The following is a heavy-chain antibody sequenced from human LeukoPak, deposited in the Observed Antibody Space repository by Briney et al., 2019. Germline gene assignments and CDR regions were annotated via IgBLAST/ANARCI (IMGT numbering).Heavy chain of an antibody. CDR1: GFTFSDYA. CDR3: AKDLDGSSWYN. CDR2: IGYDGSNK. V-gene: IGHV3-33*06. Sequence: GRSLRLSCAASGFTFSDYAMHWVRQAPGKGLKWVAVIGYDGSNKYYADSVKGRFTISRDNSKNTLYLQMNSLRAEDTAVYYCAKDLDGSSWYNWGQGTLVTVSS. J-gene: IGHJ4*02. D-gene: IGHD6-13*01.